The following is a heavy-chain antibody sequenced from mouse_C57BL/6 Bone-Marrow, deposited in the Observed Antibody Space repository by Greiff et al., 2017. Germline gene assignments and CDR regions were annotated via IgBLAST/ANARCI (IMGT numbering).Heavy chain of an antibody. CDR2: IDPENGDT. V-gene: IGHV14-4*01. CDR3: TTYYSNYWYFDV. CDR1: GFNIKDDY. D-gene: IGHD2-5*01. J-gene: IGHJ1*03. Sequence: VQLKESGAELVRPGASVKLSCTASGFNIKDDYMHWVKQRPEQGLEWIGWIDPENGDTEYASQFQGKATITADTSSNTAYLQLSSLTSEDTAVYYCTTYYSNYWYFDVWGTGTTVTVSS.